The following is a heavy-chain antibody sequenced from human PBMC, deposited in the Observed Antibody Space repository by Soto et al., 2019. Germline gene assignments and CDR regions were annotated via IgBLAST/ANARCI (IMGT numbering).Heavy chain of an antibody. V-gene: IGHV3-30-3*01. J-gene: IGHJ4*02. D-gene: IGHD4-17*01. CDR1: GFTFSTYT. CDR3: ARDFSTTAPFDY. Sequence: QVQLVESGGGVVQPGRSLRLSCAASGFTFSTYTFHWVRQAPGKGLEWVAGIAFGESSKFYADSVKGRFTISRDNAKNTLYLEMNSLRAEDTAVYYCARDFSTTAPFDYWGQGTLVTVSS. CDR2: IAFGESSK.